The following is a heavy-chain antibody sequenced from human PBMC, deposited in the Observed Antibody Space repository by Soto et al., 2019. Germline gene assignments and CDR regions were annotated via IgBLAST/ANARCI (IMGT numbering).Heavy chain of an antibody. V-gene: IGHV3-11*06. D-gene: IGHD1-26*01. CDR3: ARVYSGSYPEVEYYFDY. J-gene: IGHJ4*02. CDR2: ISSSSSYT. CDR1: GFTFSDYY. Sequence: QVQLVESGGGLVKPGGSLRLSCAASGFTFSDYYMSWIRQAPGKGLEWVSYISSSSSYTNYADSVKGRFTISRDNAKNSLYLQMNSLRAEDTAVYYCARVYSGSYPEVEYYFDYWGQGTLVTVSS.